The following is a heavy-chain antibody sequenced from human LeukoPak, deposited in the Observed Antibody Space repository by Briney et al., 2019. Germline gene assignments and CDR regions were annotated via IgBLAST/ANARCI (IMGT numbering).Heavy chain of an antibody. V-gene: IGHV4-34*01. CDR1: GGSFSDYY. J-gene: IGHJ4*02. CDR2: IYYSGYT. CDR3: AKHYMGSYDNRGLDY. Sequence: SETLSLTCGVYGGSFSDYYWSWIRQPPGKGLEWIGSIYYSGYTYYNPSVESRVTISVDTSKNQFSLKLSSVTAADTAVYYCAKHYMGSYDNRGLDYWGQGTLVTVSS. D-gene: IGHD3-10*01.